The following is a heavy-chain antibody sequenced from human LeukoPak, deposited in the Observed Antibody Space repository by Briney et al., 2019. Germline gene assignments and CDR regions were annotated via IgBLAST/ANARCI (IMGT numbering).Heavy chain of an antibody. Sequence: GASVKVSCKASGYTFTSYGISWVRQAPGQGLEWMGWISAYNGNTNYAQKLQGRVTMTTDTSTSTAYMELRSLRSDDTAVYYCARDLSKAAAGFPCYWGQGTLVTVSS. D-gene: IGHD6-13*01. J-gene: IGHJ4*02. CDR2: ISAYNGNT. CDR1: GYTFTSYG. V-gene: IGHV1-18*01. CDR3: ARDLSKAAAGFPCY.